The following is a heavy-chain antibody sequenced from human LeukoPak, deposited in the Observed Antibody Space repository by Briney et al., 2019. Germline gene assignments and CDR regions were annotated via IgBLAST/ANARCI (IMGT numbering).Heavy chain of an antibody. CDR3: AELGITMIGGV. Sequence: GGSLRLSCAASGFTFDDYGMSWVRQTPGKGLEWVSGIDWNGGTTVYADSVKGRFTISRDNAKNSLYLQMNSLRAEDTAVYYCAELGITMIGGVWGKGTTVTISS. D-gene: IGHD3-10*02. CDR2: IDWNGGTT. CDR1: GFTFDDYG. V-gene: IGHV3-20*04. J-gene: IGHJ6*04.